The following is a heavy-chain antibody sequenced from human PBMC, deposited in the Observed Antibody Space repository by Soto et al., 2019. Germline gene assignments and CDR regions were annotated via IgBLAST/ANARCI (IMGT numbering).Heavy chain of an antibody. J-gene: IGHJ6*02. D-gene: IGHD2-21*01. Sequence: GGSLRLSCAASGFTFSSYGMHWVRQAPGKGLEWVAVISYDGSNKYYADYVKGRFTISRDNAKNSLYLQMNSLRAEDTALYYCAKSIFPHGEGYYYYGMDVWGQGTTVTVSS. CDR3: AKSIFPHGEGYYYYGMDV. CDR1: GFTFSSYG. CDR2: ISYDGSNK. V-gene: IGHV3-30*18.